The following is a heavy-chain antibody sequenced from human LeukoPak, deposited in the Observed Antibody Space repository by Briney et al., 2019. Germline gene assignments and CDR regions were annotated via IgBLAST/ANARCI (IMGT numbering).Heavy chain of an antibody. CDR2: IFGSGGST. CDR1: GFTFSSYA. D-gene: IGHD6-13*01. CDR3: AKTTTGYSSSRCPGWPVDY. Sequence: PGGSLRLSCAASGFTFSSYAMYWVRQAPGKGLEWVSGIFGSGGSTHYADSVKGRFTISRDNSKNTVYLQMNSLRAEDTAVYYCAKTTTGYSSSRCPGWPVDYWGQGTLVTVSS. V-gene: IGHV3-23*01. J-gene: IGHJ4*02.